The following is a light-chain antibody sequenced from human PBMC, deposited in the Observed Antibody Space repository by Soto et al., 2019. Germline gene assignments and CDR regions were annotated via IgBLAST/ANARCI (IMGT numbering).Light chain of an antibody. V-gene: IGKV1D-13*01. CDR1: QGISSA. J-gene: IGKJ4*01. Sequence: AIQLTQSPSSLSASVGDRVTITCRASQGISSALAWYQQEPGKAPKLLIYDASSLESGVPSRFSGSGSGTDFTLTISSLQPEDVATYYCQQFNNYPLTFGGGTKVEIK. CDR2: DAS. CDR3: QQFNNYPLT.